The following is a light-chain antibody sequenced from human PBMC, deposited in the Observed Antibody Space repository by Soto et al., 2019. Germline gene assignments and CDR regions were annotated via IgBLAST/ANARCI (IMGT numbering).Light chain of an antibody. Sequence: QSALTQPASVSGSPGQSITISCTGTSSDVGGYNYVSWYQQHPGKAPKLMIYDVSNRPSGVSNRFSGSESGNTASLTISGLQAEDEADYYCSSYTSSSIVFGTGTKVTV. J-gene: IGLJ1*01. V-gene: IGLV2-14*01. CDR2: DVS. CDR1: SSDVGGYNY. CDR3: SSYTSSSIV.